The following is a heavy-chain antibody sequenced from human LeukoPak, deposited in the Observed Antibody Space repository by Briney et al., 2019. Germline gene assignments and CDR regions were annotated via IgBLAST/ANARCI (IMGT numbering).Heavy chain of an antibody. V-gene: IGHV3-48*04. J-gene: IGHJ4*02. D-gene: IGHD3-10*01. CDR1: GFTFSSYS. Sequence: GGSLRLSCAASGFTFSSYSMNWVRQAPGKGLEWVSYISSSSSTIYYADSVKGRFTISRDNAKNSLYLQMNSLRAEDTAVYYCARGSFMVRGANWGQGTLVTVSS. CDR2: ISSSSSTI. CDR3: ARGSFMVRGAN.